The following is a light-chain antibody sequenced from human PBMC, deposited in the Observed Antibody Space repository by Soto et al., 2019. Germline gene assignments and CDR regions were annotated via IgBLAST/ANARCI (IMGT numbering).Light chain of an antibody. Sequence: QSVLTQPPSVSGAPGQRVTISCTGSSSNIGAGYDVHWYQQLPGTAPKLLIYGNSNRPSGVPDRFSGSKSGTSASLAITGLQAGDEADYYCQSYDSRAVVFGGGTQLNVL. CDR2: GNS. V-gene: IGLV1-40*01. J-gene: IGLJ2*01. CDR1: SSNIGAGYD. CDR3: QSYDSRAVV.